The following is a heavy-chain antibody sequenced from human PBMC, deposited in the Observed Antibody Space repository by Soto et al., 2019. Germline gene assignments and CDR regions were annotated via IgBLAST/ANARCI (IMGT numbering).Heavy chain of an antibody. Sequence: ASVKVCCKVSGYTLTELSMHWVRQAPGKGLEWMGGFDPEDGETIYAQKFQGRVTMTEDTSTDTAYMELSSLRSEDTAVYYCATGVGRTYYYYMDVWGKGTTVTVSS. D-gene: IGHD2-15*01. J-gene: IGHJ6*03. CDR2: FDPEDGET. CDR1: GYTLTELS. CDR3: ATGVGRTYYYYMDV. V-gene: IGHV1-24*01.